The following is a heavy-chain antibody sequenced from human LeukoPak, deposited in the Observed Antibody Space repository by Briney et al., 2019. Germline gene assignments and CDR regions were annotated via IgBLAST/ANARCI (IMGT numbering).Heavy chain of an antibody. CDR2: IKTDGSEK. Sequence: QPGGSLRLSCEASGFTFSSYWMSWVRQAPGKGLEWVANIKTDGSEKYYVDSVKGRFTISRDNAKNSLYLQMNSLRAEDTAVYFCVRERFGAYVENWGQGALVTVSS. CDR1: GFTFSSYW. J-gene: IGHJ4*02. CDR3: VRERFGAYVEN. V-gene: IGHV3-7*03. D-gene: IGHD3-10*01.